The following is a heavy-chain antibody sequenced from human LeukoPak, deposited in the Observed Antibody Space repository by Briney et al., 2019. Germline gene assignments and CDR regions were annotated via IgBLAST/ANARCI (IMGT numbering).Heavy chain of an antibody. V-gene: IGHV3-30*18. Sequence: GWSLRLSCAASGFTFSSYGMHWVRQAPGKGLEWVAVISYDGSNKYYADSVKGRFTISRDNSKNTLYLQMNSLRAEDTAVYYCAKVFRRYCSGGSCDHFDYWGQGTLVTVSA. CDR3: AKVFRRYCSGGSCDHFDY. CDR1: GFTFSSYG. J-gene: IGHJ4*02. CDR2: ISYDGSNK. D-gene: IGHD2-15*01.